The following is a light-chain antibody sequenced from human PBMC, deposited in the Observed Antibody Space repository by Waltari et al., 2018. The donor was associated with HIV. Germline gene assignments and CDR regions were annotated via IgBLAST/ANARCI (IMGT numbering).Light chain of an antibody. CDR2: YIN. CDR3: CSYAGSVTLI. Sequence: QSALTQPRSVSGSPGQSVTISCTGTSRDVGGYNYVSWYQLRPRTAPKLISYYINKRPSGVPDRVSGSGSGSTASLTISGLQADDEADYYCCSYAGSVTLIFGGGTRLTVL. CDR1: SRDVGGYNY. J-gene: IGLJ2*01. V-gene: IGLV2-11*01.